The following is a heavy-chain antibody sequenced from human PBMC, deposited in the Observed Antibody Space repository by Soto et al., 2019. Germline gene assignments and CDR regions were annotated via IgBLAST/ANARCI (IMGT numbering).Heavy chain of an antibody. CDR3: AREASGWIGHHIDY. D-gene: IGHD6-19*01. CDR1: GFTFSSYW. V-gene: IGHV3-7*01. J-gene: IGHJ4*02. Sequence: GGSLRLSCAASGFTFSSYWMSWVRQAPGKGLEWVANIKQDGSEKYYVDSVKGRFTISRDNAKNSLYLQMNSLRAEDTAVYYSAREASGWIGHHIDYWGQGTLVTVSS. CDR2: IKQDGSEK.